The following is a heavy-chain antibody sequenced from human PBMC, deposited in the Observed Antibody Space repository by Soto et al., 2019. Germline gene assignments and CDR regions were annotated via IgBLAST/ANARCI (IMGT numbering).Heavy chain of an antibody. Sequence: QLQLQESGPGLVKPSETMSLTCTVSGGSISSSSYYWGWIRQPPGKGLACIGRIYYSGRTYYNPYLKILVARSVDTSKNHFSLKLSFVTAAYTAVYYCARHRIAVGYFDLWGRGTLVTVSS. CDR1: GGSISSSSYY. V-gene: IGHV4-39*01. D-gene: IGHD6-19*01. CDR2: IYYSGRT. J-gene: IGHJ2*01. CDR3: ARHRIAVGYFDL.